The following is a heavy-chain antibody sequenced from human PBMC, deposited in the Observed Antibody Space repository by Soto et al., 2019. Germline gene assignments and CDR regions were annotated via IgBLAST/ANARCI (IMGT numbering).Heavy chain of an antibody. D-gene: IGHD6-6*01. V-gene: IGHV3-7*01. Sequence: EVQLVESGGGLVQPGGSLRLSCAASGFPFRDYWMTWVRQAPGKGLEWVANIKQDGSEKYVDSVKGRFTISRDNAKNSLYLQMNSLRAKDTAMYYCAREYSRSSDWGQGTLVTVSS. CDR2: IKQDGSEK. J-gene: IGHJ4*02. CDR3: AREYSRSSD. CDR1: GFPFRDYW.